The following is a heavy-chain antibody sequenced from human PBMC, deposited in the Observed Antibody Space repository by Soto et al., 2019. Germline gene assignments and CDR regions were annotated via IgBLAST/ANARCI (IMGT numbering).Heavy chain of an antibody. Sequence: QVQLVQSGAEVKKPGSSVKVSCKASGGTFSSYAISWVRQAPGQGLEWMGGIIPIFGTANYAKKFQGRVTITADEATSTGYMELSSLRSEDTAVYYWARDRGYYDILTGSRGFDPWGQGTLVTVSS. CDR3: ARDRGYYDILTGSRGFDP. V-gene: IGHV1-69*01. CDR2: IIPIFGTA. J-gene: IGHJ5*02. CDR1: GGTFSSYA. D-gene: IGHD3-9*01.